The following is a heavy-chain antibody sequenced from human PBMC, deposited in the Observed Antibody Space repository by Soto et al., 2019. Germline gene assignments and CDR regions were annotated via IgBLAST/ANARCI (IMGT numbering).Heavy chain of an antibody. CDR3: QRAFTPTCARAFDI. CDR2: ISSSSSYI. Sequence: GGSLRLSCAASGFTFSSYSMNWVRQAPGKGLEWVSSISSSSSYIYYADSVKGRLTISRDNAKNSLYLQMNSLRAEDTAVYYCQRAFTPTCARAFDIWGQGTMVTVSS. V-gene: IGHV3-21*01. J-gene: IGHJ3*02. CDR1: GFTFSSYS.